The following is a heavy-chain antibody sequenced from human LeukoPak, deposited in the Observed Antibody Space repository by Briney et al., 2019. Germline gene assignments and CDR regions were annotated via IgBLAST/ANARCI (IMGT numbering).Heavy chain of an antibody. CDR2: ISGSGGST. J-gene: IGHJ3*02. CDR1: GFTISSYG. Sequence: GGTLRLSCAASGFTISSYGMSWVRQAPGKGLEWVSAISGSGGSTYYADSVKGRFTISRDNSKNTLYLQMNSLRAEDTAVYYCAKDLYDSSGYYYDLDAFDIWGQGTMVTVSS. D-gene: IGHD3-22*01. V-gene: IGHV3-23*01. CDR3: AKDLYDSSGYYYDLDAFDI.